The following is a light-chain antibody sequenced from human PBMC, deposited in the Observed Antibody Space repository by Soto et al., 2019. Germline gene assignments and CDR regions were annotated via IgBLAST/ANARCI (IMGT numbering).Light chain of an antibody. V-gene: IGKV2-28*01. CDR2: LGS. Sequence: EIVMTQSPLSLPVTPGESASISCRSSQSLLHSNGHNYLDWYVQKPGQSPQLLIYLGSTRAYGVPDRFSGSGSGRDFTLKISRVEAEDVGIYYCVQARRADFTFGPGTKVDIK. CDR3: VQARRADFT. J-gene: IGKJ3*01. CDR1: QSLLHSNGHNY.